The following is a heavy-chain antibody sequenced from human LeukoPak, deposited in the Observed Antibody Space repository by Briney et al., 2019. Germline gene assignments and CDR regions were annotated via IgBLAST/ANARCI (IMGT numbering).Heavy chain of an antibody. CDR2: INHNGNVN. V-gene: IGHV3-7*03. D-gene: IGHD3-9*01. CDR1: GFTFSSYW. Sequence: GGSLRLSCAASGFTFSSYWMNWARQAPGKGLEWVASINHNGNVNYYVDSVKGRFTISRDNAKNTLYLQMNSLRAEDTAVYYCALPYFRGGAFDIWGQGTMVTVSS. CDR3: ALPYFRGGAFDI. J-gene: IGHJ3*02.